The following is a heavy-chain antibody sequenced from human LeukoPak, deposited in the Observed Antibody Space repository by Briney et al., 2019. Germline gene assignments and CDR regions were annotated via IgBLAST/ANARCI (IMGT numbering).Heavy chain of an antibody. V-gene: IGHV1-3*01. CDR1: GYTFTGYY. CDR3: ARDGVVGTGIAFDI. Sequence: ASVKVSCKASGYTFTGYYMHWVRQAPGQGLEWMGWIIPGNGKTKYSQKFQGRVSITRDTSATTVYMDLSSLRSEDTAVYYCARDGVVGTGIAFDIWGQGTMVTVSS. CDR2: IIPGNGKT. J-gene: IGHJ3*02. D-gene: IGHD7-27*01.